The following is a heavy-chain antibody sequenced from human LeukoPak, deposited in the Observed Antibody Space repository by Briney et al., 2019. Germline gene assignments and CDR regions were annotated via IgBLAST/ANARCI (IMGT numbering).Heavy chain of an antibody. CDR1: GFTFTTYW. J-gene: IGHJ4*02. CDR3: ARVCSGSHCGY. D-gene: IGHD1-26*01. Sequence: GGSLRVSCAASGFTFTTYWMHWVRQAPGKGLEWVSSISSSSSYIYYADSVKGRFTISRDNAKNSLYLQMNSPRAEDTAVYYCARVCSGSHCGYWGQGTLVTVSS. V-gene: IGHV3-21*01. CDR2: ISSSSSYI.